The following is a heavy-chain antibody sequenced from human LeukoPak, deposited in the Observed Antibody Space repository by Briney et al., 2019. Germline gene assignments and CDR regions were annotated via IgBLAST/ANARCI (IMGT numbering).Heavy chain of an antibody. CDR1: GFTFSNAW. CDR2: IKSKTDGGTT. V-gene: IGHV3-15*01. CDR3: TTDPSVRHCSSTSCSDWFDP. D-gene: IGHD2-2*01. J-gene: IGHJ5*02. Sequence: GGSLRLSCAASGFTFSNAWMSWVRQAPGKGLEWVGRIKSKTDGGTTDYAAPVKGRFTISRDGSKNTLYLQMNSLKTEDTAVYYCTTDPSVRHCSSTSCSDWFDPWGQGTLVTVSS.